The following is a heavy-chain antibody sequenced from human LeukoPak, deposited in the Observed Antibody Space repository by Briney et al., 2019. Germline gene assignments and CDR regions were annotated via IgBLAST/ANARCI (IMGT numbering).Heavy chain of an antibody. V-gene: IGHV1-2*04. CDR2: INPNSGGT. Sequence: ASVKASCKASGYTFTGYYMHWVRQAPGQGLEWMGWINPNSGGTNYAQKFQGWVTMTRDTSISTAYMELSRLRSDDTAVYYCARVSDIVVVPAAMGVDYWGQGTLVTVSS. CDR3: ARVSDIVVVPAAMGVDY. D-gene: IGHD2-2*01. J-gene: IGHJ4*02. CDR1: GYTFTGYY.